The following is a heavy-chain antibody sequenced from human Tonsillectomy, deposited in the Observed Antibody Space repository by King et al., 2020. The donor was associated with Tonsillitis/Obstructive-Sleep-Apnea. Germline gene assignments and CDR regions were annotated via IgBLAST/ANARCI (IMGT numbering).Heavy chain of an antibody. Sequence: VTLKESGPVLVKPTETLTLTCTVSGFSLSNARMSVSWIRQPPGKALEWLAHIFSNDEKSYSTSLKSRLTISKDTSKSQVVLTMTNMDPVDTATNYCARIIWYYDSSGYFDYWGQGTLVTVSS. D-gene: IGHD3-22*01. CDR2: IFSNDEK. J-gene: IGHJ4*02. CDR1: GFSLSNARMS. V-gene: IGHV2-26*01. CDR3: ARIIWYYDSSGYFDY.